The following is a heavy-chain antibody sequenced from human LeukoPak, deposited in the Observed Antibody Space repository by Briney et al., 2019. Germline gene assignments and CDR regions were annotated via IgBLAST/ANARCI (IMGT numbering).Heavy chain of an antibody. CDR2: IYYSGST. D-gene: IGHD4-11*01. CDR1: GGSISSGGYY. Sequence: SETLSLTCTVSGGSISSGGYYWSWIRQHPGKGLEWIGYIYYSGSTYYNPSLKSRVTISVDTSKNQFSLKLSSVTAADTAVYYCARGPMTTWEDWFDPWGQGTLVTVSS. CDR3: ARGPMTTWEDWFDP. J-gene: IGHJ5*02. V-gene: IGHV4-31*03.